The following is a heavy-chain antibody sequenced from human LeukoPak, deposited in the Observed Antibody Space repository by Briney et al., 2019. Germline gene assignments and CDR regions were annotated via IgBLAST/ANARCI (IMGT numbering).Heavy chain of an antibody. D-gene: IGHD3-22*01. CDR1: GYTFTGYY. CDR3: ARDLTSGYYGFLY. V-gene: IGHV1-2*02. CDR2: INPNSGGT. Sequence: ASVKVSCXASGYTFTGYYMHWVRQAPGQGLEWMGWINPNSGGTNYAQKFQGRVTMTRDTSISTAYMELSRLRSDDTAVYYCARDLTSGYYGFLYWGQGTLVTVSS. J-gene: IGHJ4*02.